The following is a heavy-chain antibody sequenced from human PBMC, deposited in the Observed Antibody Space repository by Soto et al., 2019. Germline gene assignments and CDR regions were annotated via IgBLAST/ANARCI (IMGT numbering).Heavy chain of an antibody. CDR3: SILNGYCVSTGCHGYYGMDV. CDR2: IYSTENT. Sequence: SETLSLTCTVSGGSVSSSSYSWGWIRQSPGKGQEWIGIIYSTENTYYQPSLLSRVTISADTSMNEFSLRLSSVTAADTAVYFCSILNGYCVSTGCHGYYGMDVWGQGTTVTVSS. V-gene: IGHV4-39*01. CDR1: GGSVSSSSYS. D-gene: IGHD2-2*03. J-gene: IGHJ6*02.